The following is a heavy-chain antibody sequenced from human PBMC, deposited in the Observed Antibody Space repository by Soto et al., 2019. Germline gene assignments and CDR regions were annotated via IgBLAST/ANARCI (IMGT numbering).Heavy chain of an antibody. CDR3: ARGEGRLVGTWFDP. CDR1: GGTFSRYY. V-gene: IGHV4-34*01. CDR2: INHSGST. D-gene: IGHD5-12*01. Sequence: SETLSLTCDVYGGTFSRYYWNWIRQPPGKGLEWLGEINHSGSTNYNPSLESRVTMSLDTSKTQFSLKLTSVTAADTAVYYCARGEGRLVGTWFDPWGQGTLVTVSS. J-gene: IGHJ5*02.